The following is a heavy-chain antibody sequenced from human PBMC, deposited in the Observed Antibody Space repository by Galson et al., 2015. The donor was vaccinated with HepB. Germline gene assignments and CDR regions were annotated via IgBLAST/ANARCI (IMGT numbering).Heavy chain of an antibody. CDR1: GFTFSNPW. CDR3: TTETWGGILTGYAFDI. V-gene: IGHV3-15*07. D-gene: IGHD3-9*01. CDR2: IKSKTDGGTT. Sequence: SLRLSCAASGFTFSNPWMNWVRQAPGKGLEWVGRIKSKTDGGTTDYAAPVQGRFTISRDDSKSTLYLQMNSLRTEDTAVYYCTTETWGGILTGYAFDIWGRGTMVTVSS. J-gene: IGHJ3*02.